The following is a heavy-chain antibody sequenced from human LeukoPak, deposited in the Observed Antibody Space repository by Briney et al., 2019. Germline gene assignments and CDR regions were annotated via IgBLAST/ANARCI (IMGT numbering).Heavy chain of an antibody. J-gene: IGHJ5*01. D-gene: IGHD5-24*01. V-gene: IGHV3-30*18. CDR3: AKDPGCLGSSDGRWNWFDS. CDR1: GFTFGTYG. CDR2: ISHDGSNN. Sequence: GGSLRLSCAASGFTFGTYGMHWVRQAPGKGLEWVAVISHDGSNNYSANYVKGRFIISRGNSNNTLYLQMNSLRAEDTAVYYCAKDPGCLGSSDGRWNWFDSWGQGTLVTVSS.